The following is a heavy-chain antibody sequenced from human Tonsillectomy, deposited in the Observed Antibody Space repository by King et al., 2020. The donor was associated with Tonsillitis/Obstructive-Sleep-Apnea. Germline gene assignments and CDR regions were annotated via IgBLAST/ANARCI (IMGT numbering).Heavy chain of an antibody. CDR1: GLTFDDYT. CDR3: ASELVPHP. D-gene: IGHD3-9*01. V-gene: IGHV3-43*01. Sequence: EVQLVESGGVVVQPGGSLRLSCVASGLTFDDYTMHWVRQAPGKGLEWVALISWDGGRTCYADSVKGRVTISRDNNNNSLYLQMNSLRTEDTASYYCASELVPHPWGQGTLVTVSS. CDR2: ISWDGGRT. J-gene: IGHJ5*02.